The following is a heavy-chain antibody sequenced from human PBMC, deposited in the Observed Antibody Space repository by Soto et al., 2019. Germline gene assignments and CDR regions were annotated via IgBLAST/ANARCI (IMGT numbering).Heavy chain of an antibody. CDR3: ARVPSAVVTS. Sequence: QVQLVQSGAEVKKPGASVKVSCKASGYTFTGYYIHWVRRAPGQGLEWMGWINPSNGGTDYAQRFQDRVTMTRDISISTAYMELSRLRSDDTAVYYRARVPSAVVTSWGQGTLVTVSS. V-gene: IGHV1-2*02. J-gene: IGHJ5*02. CDR2: INPSNGGT. D-gene: IGHD2-21*02. CDR1: GYTFTGYY.